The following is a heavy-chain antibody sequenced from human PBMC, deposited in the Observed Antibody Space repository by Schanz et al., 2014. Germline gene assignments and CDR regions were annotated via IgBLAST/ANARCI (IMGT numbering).Heavy chain of an antibody. CDR3: ARLRGGGVIITT. CDR2: MYSSGST. J-gene: IGHJ5*02. Sequence: QLQLQESGPGLVKASETLSLTCSVSGGSINSGGYRWGWIRQPPGKGLEWIGTMYSSGSTYYNPSPRRRVPIPADPSGTQSPRRLFSVPAADTALYYCARLRGGGVIITTWGQGTLVTVSS. CDR1: GGSINSGGYR. V-gene: IGHV4-39*01. D-gene: IGHD3-10*01.